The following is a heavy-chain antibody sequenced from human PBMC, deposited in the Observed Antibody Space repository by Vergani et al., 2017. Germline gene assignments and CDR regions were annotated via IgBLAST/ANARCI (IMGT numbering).Heavy chain of an antibody. Sequence: LVESGGGLVQPGGSLRRSCAASSFSVSSHYMTWVRQAPGKGLEWVSTINIGGRTSYADSVKGRLTLTRDDSKNTLHLQMNSLRPEDTAVYYCARGMTTETTDLDGFDIWGQGTMVSVSS. CDR2: INIGGRT. V-gene: IGHV3-66*02. CDR1: SFSVSSHY. J-gene: IGHJ3*02. D-gene: IGHD4-17*01. CDR3: ARGMTTETTDLDGFDI.